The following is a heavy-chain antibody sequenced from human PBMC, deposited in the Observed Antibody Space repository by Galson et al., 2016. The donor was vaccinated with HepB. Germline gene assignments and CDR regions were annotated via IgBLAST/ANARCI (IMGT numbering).Heavy chain of an antibody. CDR2: ISSSGDSI. D-gene: IGHD3-3*01. CDR3: AKVSQEANRPYYDLWSGYYYFGY. J-gene: IGHJ4*02. Sequence: SLRLSCAASGFTFGSFNMNWVRQAPGKGLEWISYISSSGDSIYYADSVKGRFTISRDNAKNSLNLLMNSLRDDDTAVYYCAKVSQEANRPYYDLWSGYYYFGYWGQGTLVTVSS. CDR1: GFTFGSFN. V-gene: IGHV3-48*02.